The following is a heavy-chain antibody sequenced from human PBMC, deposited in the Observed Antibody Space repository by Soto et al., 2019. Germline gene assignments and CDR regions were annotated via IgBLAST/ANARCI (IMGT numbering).Heavy chain of an antibody. J-gene: IGHJ3*01. V-gene: IGHV1-69*08. CDR1: GGTFSTYI. Sequence: QVQLVQSGAEVRKPGSSVKVSCKAPGGTFSTYIISWVRQAPGQGHEWMGRIIPIPDITNYAQKFQGRVTVTADRSTSTAYMELTSLKSEDTVVYYCARDRITTRGDAFDLWGQGTMVTVSS. CDR2: IIPIPDIT. CDR3: ARDRITTRGDAFDL. D-gene: IGHD3-3*01.